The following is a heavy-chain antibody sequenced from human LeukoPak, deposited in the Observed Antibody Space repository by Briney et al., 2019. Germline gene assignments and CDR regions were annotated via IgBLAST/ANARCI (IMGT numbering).Heavy chain of an antibody. CDR1: GGTFSSYA. CDR3: ARSSPIVATILYYFDY. CDR2: IIPIFGTV. J-gene: IGHJ4*02. V-gene: IGHV1-69*05. D-gene: IGHD5-12*01. Sequence: SMKVSCKASGGTFSSYAISWVRQAPGQGAEWMGKIIPIFGTVNYAQKVQGRVTITTDESTSTAYMELSSLRSEDTAVYYCARSSPIVATILYYFDYWGQGTLVTASS.